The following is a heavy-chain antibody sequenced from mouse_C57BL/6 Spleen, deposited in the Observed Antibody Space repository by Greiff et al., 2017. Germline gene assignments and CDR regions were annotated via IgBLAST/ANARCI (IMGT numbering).Heavy chain of an antibody. CDR3: ARYSYGSREPFFDY. V-gene: IGHV1-69*01. D-gene: IGHD1-1*01. CDR2: IDPSDSYT. Sequence: QVQLQQPGAELVMPGASVKLSCKASGYTFTSYWMHWVKQRPGQGLEWIGEIDPSDSYTNYNQKFKGKSTLTVDKSSSTAYMQLSSLTSEDSAVYYCARYSYGSREPFFDYWGQATTLTVSS. CDR1: GYTFTSYW. J-gene: IGHJ2*01.